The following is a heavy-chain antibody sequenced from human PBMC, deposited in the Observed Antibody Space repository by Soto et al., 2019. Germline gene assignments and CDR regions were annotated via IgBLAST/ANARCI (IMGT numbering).Heavy chain of an antibody. D-gene: IGHD2-2*01. CDR2: IIPMLTLT. Sequence: QVHLIQSGAEVKKPGSSVKVSCNAAGGTFNTYTLFWVRQAPGHGLEWMGRIIPMLTLTNSAPKFQGRLTLTADKSTGTAFMELTSLRSDDTAVYYCSIGSWSAETFDVWGQGTMVTVSS. J-gene: IGHJ3*01. CDR1: GGTFNTYT. CDR3: SIGSWSAETFDV. V-gene: IGHV1-69*02.